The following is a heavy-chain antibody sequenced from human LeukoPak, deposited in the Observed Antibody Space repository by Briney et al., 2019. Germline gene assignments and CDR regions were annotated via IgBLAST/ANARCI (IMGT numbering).Heavy chain of an antibody. Sequence: SETLSLTCGVSGHSFSSDSFWGWIRQPPGQGLEWIGSIHERGSTFYNPSLKSRVTISIDTSKNQFSLNVNSVTAADTAVYYCARASRPSNSWFDPWGQGTVVTVSS. CDR3: ARASRPSNSWFDP. J-gene: IGHJ5*02. V-gene: IGHV4-38-2*01. CDR1: GHSFSSDSF. D-gene: IGHD6-6*01. CDR2: IHERGST.